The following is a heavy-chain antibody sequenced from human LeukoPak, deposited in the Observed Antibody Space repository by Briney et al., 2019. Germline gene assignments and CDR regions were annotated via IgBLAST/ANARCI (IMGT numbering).Heavy chain of an antibody. CDR3: AREPVAGHFDY. J-gene: IGHJ4*02. CDR1: GGSVSRGSFY. V-gene: IGHV4-61*01. Sequence: SETLSLTCTVSGGSVSRGSFYWSWIRQPPGKELEWIGYIYYSGSTKYNPSLKSRVTISVDTCKNQFSLKLSSVTAADTAVYFCAREPVAGHFDYWGEGTLVTVSS. CDR2: IYYSGST. D-gene: IGHD6-19*01.